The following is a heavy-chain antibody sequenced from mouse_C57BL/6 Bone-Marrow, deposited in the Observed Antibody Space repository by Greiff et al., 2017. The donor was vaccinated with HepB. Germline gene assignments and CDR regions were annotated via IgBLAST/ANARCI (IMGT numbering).Heavy chain of an antibody. CDR1: GFSFNTYA. J-gene: IGHJ3*01. CDR2: IRSKSNNYAT. V-gene: IGHV10-1*01. CDR3: VRQYYYGSSYSWFAY. D-gene: IGHD1-1*01. Sequence: EVMLVESGGGLVQPKGSLKLSCAASGFSFNTYAMNWVRQAPGKGLEWVARIRSKSNNYATYYADSVKDRFTISRDDSESMLYLQMNNLKTEDTAMYYCVRQYYYGSSYSWFAYWGQGTLVTVSA.